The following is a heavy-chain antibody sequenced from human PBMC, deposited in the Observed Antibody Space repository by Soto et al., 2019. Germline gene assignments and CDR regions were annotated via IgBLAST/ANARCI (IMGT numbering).Heavy chain of an antibody. J-gene: IGHJ6*02. Sequence: TLSLTRTVSGGSISSGVYYCSWIRQHPWKCLEWIGYIYYSVSTYYNPSLKSRVTISVDTSKNQFSLKLSSVTAADTAVYYCARDQRPSDSYGLYYYYYGMDVWGQGTTVT. CDR1: GGSISSGVYY. V-gene: IGHV4-31*03. CDR3: ARDQRPSDSYGLYYYYYGMDV. CDR2: IYYSVST. D-gene: IGHD5-18*01.